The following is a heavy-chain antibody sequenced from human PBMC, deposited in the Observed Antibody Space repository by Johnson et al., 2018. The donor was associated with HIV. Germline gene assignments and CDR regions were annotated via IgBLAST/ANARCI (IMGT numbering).Heavy chain of an antibody. J-gene: IGHJ3*02. D-gene: IGHD4-17*01. CDR2: IYSGGST. CDR1: GFTVSSNY. CDR3: ARGGDYGSSLGAFDI. V-gene: IGHV3-66*01. Sequence: EVQLVESGGGLVQPGGSLRLSCAASGFTVSSNYMSWVRQAPGKGLEWVSVIYSGGSTYYADSVKGRFTISRDNSKNTRYLQMNSLRAEDTAVYYCARGGDYGSSLGAFDIWGQGTMVTVSS.